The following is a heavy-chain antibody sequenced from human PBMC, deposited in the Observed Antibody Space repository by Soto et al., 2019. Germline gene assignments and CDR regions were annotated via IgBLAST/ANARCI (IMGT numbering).Heavy chain of an antibody. CDR2: IDPSDSQT. CDR3: ARQIYDSDTGPNFQYYFDS. V-gene: IGHV5-10-1*01. D-gene: IGHD3-22*01. Sequence: GESLKISCKGSGYSFAGYWITWVRQKPGKGLEWMGRIDPSDSQTYYSPSFRGHVTISVTKSITTVFLQWSGLRASDTAMYYCARQIYDSDTGPNFQYYFDSWGQGTPVTGS. CDR1: GYSFAGYW. J-gene: IGHJ4*02.